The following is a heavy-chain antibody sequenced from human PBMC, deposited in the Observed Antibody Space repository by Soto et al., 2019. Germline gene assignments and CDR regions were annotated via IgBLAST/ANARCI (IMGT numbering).Heavy chain of an antibody. J-gene: IGHJ6*02. CDR3: VKDLGYSLLARGGGMDV. CDR2: MSGSGGST. D-gene: IGHD6-13*01. Sequence: EVQLLESGGGFVQPGGSMRLSCVASGFTFNNYAMNWVRQAPGKGPAWVSVMSGSGGSTFYADSVRGRFTTPRDTSKHTVYLQMDRLRVEDTAIYYCVKDLGYSLLARGGGMDVWGQGTTVTVSS. CDR1: GFTFNNYA. V-gene: IGHV3-23*01.